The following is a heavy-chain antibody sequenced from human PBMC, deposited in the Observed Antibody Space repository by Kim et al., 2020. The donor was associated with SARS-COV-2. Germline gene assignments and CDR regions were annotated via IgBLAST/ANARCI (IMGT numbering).Heavy chain of an antibody. CDR2: FDPEDGET. Sequence: ASVKVSCKVSGYTLTELSMHWVRQAPGKGLEWMGGFDPEDGETIYAQKFQGRVTMTEDTSTDTAYMELSSLRSEDTAVYYCAAYGDYVSERQFDYWGQGTLVTVSS. CDR1: GYTLTELS. V-gene: IGHV1-24*01. J-gene: IGHJ4*02. CDR3: AAYGDYVSERQFDY. D-gene: IGHD4-17*01.